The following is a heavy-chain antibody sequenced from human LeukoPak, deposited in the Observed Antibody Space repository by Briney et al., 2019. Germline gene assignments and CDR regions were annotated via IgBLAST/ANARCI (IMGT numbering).Heavy chain of an antibody. V-gene: IGHV3-23*01. Sequence: PGGSLRLSCAASGFTFGDSAMSWVRQTPRKGLEWVSLISFNGRNTYYGDSVKGRFTISRDNSQDTVYLQMNSLRVEDTAIFYCARDIELSTWGPGTMVTVSS. CDR2: ISFNGRNT. CDR1: GFTFGDSA. D-gene: IGHD3-16*02. CDR3: ARDIELST. J-gene: IGHJ3*01.